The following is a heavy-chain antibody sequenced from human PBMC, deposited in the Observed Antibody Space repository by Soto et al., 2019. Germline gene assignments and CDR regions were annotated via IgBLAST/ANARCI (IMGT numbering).Heavy chain of an antibody. Sequence: GGSLRLSCATSGFLFTNAWMSWVRQAPGKGLEWVGRVKRKTKGGTTDYAAPVKDRFNISRDDSKNTLYLQMNNLKTEDTAVYYCATCYGSGTDCQEDYLAFWGQGTPVTVSS. CDR2: VKRKTKGGTT. CDR3: ATCYGSGTDCQEDYLAF. D-gene: IGHD3-10*01. CDR1: GFLFTNAW. V-gene: IGHV3-15*01. J-gene: IGHJ4*02.